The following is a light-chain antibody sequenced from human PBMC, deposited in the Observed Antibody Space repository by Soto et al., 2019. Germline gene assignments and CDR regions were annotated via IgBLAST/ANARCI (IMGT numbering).Light chain of an antibody. Sequence: QLVLTQPPSVSGAPGQRVTISCTGSSSNIGAGYDVHWYQQLPGTAPKLLIYGNGNRPSGVPDRFSGSKSGTSASLAITGLQAEDEADYYCQSYDSSLSGSEVFGTGTKLTVL. CDR3: QSYDSSLSGSEV. J-gene: IGLJ1*01. CDR1: SSNIGAGYD. V-gene: IGLV1-40*01. CDR2: GNG.